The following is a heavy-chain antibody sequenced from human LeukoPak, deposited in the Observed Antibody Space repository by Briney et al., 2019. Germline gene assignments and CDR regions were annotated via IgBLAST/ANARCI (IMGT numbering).Heavy chain of an antibody. J-gene: IGHJ4*02. V-gene: IGHV3-21*01. CDR1: GFTFSSYS. CDR2: FSSSSSYI. Sequence: GGSLRLSCAASGFTFSSYSMNWVRQAPGKGLPWVSAFSSSSSYIYYADSVKGRFTISRDNAKNSLYLQMNSLRAEDTAVYYCARNLPYNYYGSGSYYTAIDYWGQGTLVTVSS. D-gene: IGHD3-10*01. CDR3: ARNLPYNYYGSGSYYTAIDY.